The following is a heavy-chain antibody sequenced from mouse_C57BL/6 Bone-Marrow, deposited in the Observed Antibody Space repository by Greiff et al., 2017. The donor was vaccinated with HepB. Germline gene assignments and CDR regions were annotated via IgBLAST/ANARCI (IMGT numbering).Heavy chain of an antibody. J-gene: IGHJ3*01. CDR3: ARNARLRVDSNYRGAWFAY. D-gene: IGHD2-5*01. CDR2: IWSGGST. V-gene: IGHV2-2*01. CDR1: GFSLTSYG. Sequence: VKLVESGPGLVQPSQSLSITCTVSGFSLTSYGLHWVRQSPGKGLEWLGVIWSGGSTDYNAAFISRLSISKDNSKSQVFFKMNSLQADDTAIYYCARNARLRVDSNYRGAWFAYWGQGTLVTVSA.